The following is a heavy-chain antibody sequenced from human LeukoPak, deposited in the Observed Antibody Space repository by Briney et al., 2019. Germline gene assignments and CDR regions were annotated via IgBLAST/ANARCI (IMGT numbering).Heavy chain of an antibody. Sequence: PGGSLRLSCVASGFTFSSYGMHWVRQAPGKGLEWVAVISYDGSNKYYADSVKGRFTISRDNSKNTLYLQMNSLRAEDTAVYYCAKDPHVGGYSSGWSFDYWGQGTLVTVSS. V-gene: IGHV3-30*18. CDR3: AKDPHVGGYSSGWSFDY. J-gene: IGHJ4*02. D-gene: IGHD6-19*01. CDR1: GFTFSSYG. CDR2: ISYDGSNK.